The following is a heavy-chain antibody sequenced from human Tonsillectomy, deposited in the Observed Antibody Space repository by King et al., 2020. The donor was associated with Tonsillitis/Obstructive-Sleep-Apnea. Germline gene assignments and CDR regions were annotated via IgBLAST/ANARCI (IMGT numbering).Heavy chain of an antibody. Sequence: VQLVETGGGVVQPGRSLRLSCAASGFSFSTYAMHWVRQAPGKGREWVAVLSFDGSEKYYADSVKGRFTISRDNSKNTLYLQMNSLRAEDAATYYCAKVLPAPSTPENAFDIWGQGTMVTVSS. D-gene: IGHD6-13*01. CDR2: LSFDGSEK. CDR3: AKVLPAPSTPENAFDI. V-gene: IGHV3-30-3*02. J-gene: IGHJ3*02. CDR1: GFSFSTYA.